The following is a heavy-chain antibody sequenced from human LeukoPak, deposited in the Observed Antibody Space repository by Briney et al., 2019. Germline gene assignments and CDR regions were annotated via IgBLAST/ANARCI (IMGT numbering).Heavy chain of an antibody. J-gene: IGHJ6*04. Sequence: SVKFSCKVSAVTFSSDTISWVRQAPGQGHDWMGGHIPTSVPLHYAQQTQGRVTLTADESTSTAYMEMSSLRSEDTAVYYCARVRGYCSSTSCSSPYYYYGMDVWGKGTTVTVSS. CDR1: AVTFSSDT. CDR2: HIPTSVPL. D-gene: IGHD2-2*01. CDR3: ARVRGYCSSTSCSSPYYYYGMDV. V-gene: IGHV1-69*13.